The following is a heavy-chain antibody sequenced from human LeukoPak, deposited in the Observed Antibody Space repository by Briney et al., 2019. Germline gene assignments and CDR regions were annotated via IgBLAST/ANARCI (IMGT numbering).Heavy chain of an antibody. Sequence: SETLSLTCTAPGGSISSYYWSWIRQPPGKGLEWIGYIYYSGSTNYNPSLKSRVTISVDTSENQFSLKLSSVTVADTAVYYCARDGDGYTPNFDYWGQGTLVTVSS. CDR3: ARDGDGYTPNFDY. CDR2: IYYSGST. J-gene: IGHJ4*02. V-gene: IGHV4-59*01. D-gene: IGHD5-24*01. CDR1: GGSISSYY.